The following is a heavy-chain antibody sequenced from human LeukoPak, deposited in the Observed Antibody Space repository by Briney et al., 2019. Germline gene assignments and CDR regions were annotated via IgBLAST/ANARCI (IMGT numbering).Heavy chain of an antibody. CDR2: ISGSGDST. CDR1: GFTFSNYA. J-gene: IGHJ5*01. Sequence: GGSLRLSCATSGFTFSNYAMSWVRQAPGKGLEWVSGISGSGDSTNYAESVKGRFTISRDNAKNSLYLQMNSLRAEDTAVYYCMITFGGVIDSWGQGTLVTVSS. D-gene: IGHD3-16*01. CDR3: MITFGGVIDS. V-gene: IGHV3-23*01.